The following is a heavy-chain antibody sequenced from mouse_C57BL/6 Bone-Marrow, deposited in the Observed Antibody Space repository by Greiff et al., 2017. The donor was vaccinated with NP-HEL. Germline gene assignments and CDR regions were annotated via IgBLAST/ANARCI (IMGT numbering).Heavy chain of an antibody. V-gene: IGHV1-42*01. J-gene: IGHJ3*01. D-gene: IGHD4-1*02. CDR2: INPSTGGT. CDR1: GYSFTGYY. Sequence: EVQLQQSGPELVKPGDSVKISCEASGYSFTGYYMNWVKQSPEKSLEWIGEINPSTGGTTYNQKFKAKATLTVDKSSSTAYMQLKSLTSEDSAVYYCARSNWEWFAYWGQGTLVTVSA. CDR3: ARSNWEWFAY.